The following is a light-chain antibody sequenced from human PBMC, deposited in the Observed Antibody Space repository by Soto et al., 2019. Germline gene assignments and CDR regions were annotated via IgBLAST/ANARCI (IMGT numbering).Light chain of an antibody. J-gene: IGKJ4*01. CDR2: GAS. CDR3: QQYGSTPPGLT. Sequence: EIVLTQSPGTLSLSPGERATLSCRASQSVSSSYLVWYQQKPGQAPRLLIYGASSRATGIPDSFRGSGCGKDFTLTLSILEPEDVAVYYCQQYGSTPPGLTFGGGTKVEIK. CDR1: QSVSSSY. V-gene: IGKV3-20*01.